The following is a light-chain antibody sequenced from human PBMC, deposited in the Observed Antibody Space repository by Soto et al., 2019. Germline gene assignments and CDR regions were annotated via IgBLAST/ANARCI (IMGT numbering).Light chain of an antibody. CDR2: AVS. Sequence: DIQLTQSPSFLSASVGDRVTITCRASQGISSYLAWYQQKPGKAPKLLIYAVSTVQSGVPSRFSGSGSGTEFTLTITSLQTEDFATYYCQQLNTYPLTFGGGTKVEIK. CDR3: QQLNTYPLT. CDR1: QGISSY. V-gene: IGKV1-9*01. J-gene: IGKJ4*01.